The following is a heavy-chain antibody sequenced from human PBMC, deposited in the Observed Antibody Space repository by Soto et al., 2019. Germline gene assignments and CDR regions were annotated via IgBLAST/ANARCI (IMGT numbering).Heavy chain of an antibody. CDR2: ISWNSGSI. CDR3: AKGLGYCSSTSCFWDYFDY. CDR1: GFTFDDYA. Sequence: GGSLRLSCAASGFTFDDYAMHWVRQDPGKGLEWVSGISWNSGSIGYADSVKGRFTISRDNAKNSLYLQMNSLRAEDTALYYCAKGLGYCSSTSCFWDYFDYWGQGTLVTVSS. J-gene: IGHJ4*02. V-gene: IGHV3-9*01. D-gene: IGHD2-2*01.